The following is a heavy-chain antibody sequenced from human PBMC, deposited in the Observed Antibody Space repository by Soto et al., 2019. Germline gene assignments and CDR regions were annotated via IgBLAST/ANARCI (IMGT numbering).Heavy chain of an antibody. Sequence: PGGSLRLSCAASGFTFSSYSMNWVRLAPGKGPEWVGNINPGGSEKNYGDSVKGRFTFSRDNAKNSLFLQMNSLRVEDTAVYFCARDPLRGAFDIWGQGTMVTVSS. CDR1: GFTFSSYS. V-gene: IGHV3-7*04. CDR2: INPGGSEK. J-gene: IGHJ3*02. CDR3: ARDPLRGAFDI.